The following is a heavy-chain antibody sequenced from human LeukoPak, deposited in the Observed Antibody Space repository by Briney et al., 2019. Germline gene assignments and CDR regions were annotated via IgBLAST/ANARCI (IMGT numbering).Heavy chain of an antibody. CDR2: IYYSGST. CDR3: ARGAWGVPAATY. Sequence: SETLSLTCTVSGGSISSTSYYWGWIRQPPGKGLEWIGSIYYSGSTYYNPSLKSRVTISVDTSKNQFSLKLSSVTAADTAVYYCARGAWGVPAATYWGQGTLVTVSS. J-gene: IGHJ4*02. V-gene: IGHV4-39*01. CDR1: GGSISSTSYY. D-gene: IGHD2-2*01.